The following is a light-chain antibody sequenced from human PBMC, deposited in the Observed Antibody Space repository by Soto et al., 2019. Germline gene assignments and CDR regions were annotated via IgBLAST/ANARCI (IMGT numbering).Light chain of an antibody. Sequence: QSVLTQPASVSGSPGQSITISCTGTSSDIGSYDLVSWYQQHPGKAPKLIIYDVNKRPSGVSNRFSGSKSGNTASLTISGLQAEDEADYWCYAYGTSNTLSFGGGTNLTVL. J-gene: IGLJ2*01. CDR1: SSDIGSYDL. CDR3: YAYGTSNTLS. V-gene: IGLV2-23*02. CDR2: DVN.